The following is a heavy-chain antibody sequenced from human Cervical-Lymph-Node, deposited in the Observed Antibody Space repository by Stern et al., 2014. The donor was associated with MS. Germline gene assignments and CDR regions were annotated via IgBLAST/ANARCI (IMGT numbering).Heavy chain of an antibody. CDR2: IIPMFGTA. J-gene: IGHJ3*02. CDR1: GGTFSSYT. Sequence: VQLVESGAEVKKPGSSVKVSCKASGGTFSSYTIAWVRQAPGQGLEWMGEIIPMFGTAKYGQRFQGRVQITADKSNSTADMEVRSLRSEDTAVYYCARTDYYDSSGYYDDAFDIWGQGTMVTVSS. CDR3: ARTDYYDSSGYYDDAFDI. V-gene: IGHV1-69*06. D-gene: IGHD3-22*01.